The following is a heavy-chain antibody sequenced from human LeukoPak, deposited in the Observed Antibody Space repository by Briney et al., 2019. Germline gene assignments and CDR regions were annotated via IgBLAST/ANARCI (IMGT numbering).Heavy chain of an antibody. D-gene: IGHD3-10*01. CDR3: ARGRWFGTKVGYYFGY. CDR2: INAGNGNT. Sequence: ASVKVSCKASGYTFTNYAMQWVRQAPGQRLEWMGWINAGNGNTRYSQKFQGRLTITRDTSASTAYMELSSLRSEDTAVYYCARGRWFGTKVGYYFGYWGQGTLVTVSS. V-gene: IGHV1-3*01. J-gene: IGHJ4*02. CDR1: GYTFTNYA.